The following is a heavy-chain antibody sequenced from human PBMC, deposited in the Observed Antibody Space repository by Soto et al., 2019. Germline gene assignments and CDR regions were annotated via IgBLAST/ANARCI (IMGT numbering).Heavy chain of an antibody. CDR2: IHYGGST. V-gene: IGHV4-59*08. CDR3: ARHVDIDQRGMEV. CDR1: GGSVSGYY. D-gene: IGHD5-12*01. J-gene: IGHJ6*02. Sequence: QVQLQESTPGLVKPSETLSLTYTVSGGSVSGYYWSWIRQTPGKGLEWLGYIHYGGSTNYNPSLKSRVALSVDTPKNQFSLRLSSVTAADTAVYYCARHVDIDQRGMEVWGQGTTVTVSS.